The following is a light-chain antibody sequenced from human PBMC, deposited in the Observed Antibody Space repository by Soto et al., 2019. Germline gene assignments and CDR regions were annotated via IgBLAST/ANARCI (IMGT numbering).Light chain of an antibody. J-gene: IGKJ3*01. CDR3: QQSDSTPLT. V-gene: IGKV1-39*01. Sequence: DIQMTQSPSSLSASVGDRVTITCRASQSISSYLNWYQQKPGKAPKLLIYAASNLQRGVPSRFSGSGSGTDFTLTISSLQPEDFATYYCQQSDSTPLTFGPGTKVDI. CDR1: QSISSY. CDR2: AAS.